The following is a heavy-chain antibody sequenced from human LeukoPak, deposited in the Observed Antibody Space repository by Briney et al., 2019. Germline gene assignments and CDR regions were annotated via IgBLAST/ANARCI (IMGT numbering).Heavy chain of an antibody. D-gene: IGHD6-13*01. CDR3: ARLRIAAAGIEIDY. J-gene: IGHJ4*02. Sequence: PSETLSLTCTVSGGSISNYYWSWIRQPPGKGLEWIGSIYYSGSTYYNPSLKSRVTISVDTSKSQFSLKLSSVTAADTAVYYCARLRIAAAGIEIDYWGQGTLVTVSS. CDR1: GGSISNYY. CDR2: IYYSGST. V-gene: IGHV4-39*01.